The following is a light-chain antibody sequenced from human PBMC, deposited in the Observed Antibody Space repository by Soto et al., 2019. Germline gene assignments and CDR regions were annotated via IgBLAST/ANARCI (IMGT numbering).Light chain of an antibody. J-gene: IGLJ2*01. CDR1: SSDVGGYNY. Sequence: QSALTQPPSASGSPGQSVTISCTGTSSDVGGYNYVSWYQQHPGKAPKLMIYEVSKRPSGVPDRFSGSKSGNTASLTVSRLQAEDEADYYCSTYAGSNNLVVFGGGTKPTVL. CDR3: STYAGSNNLVV. V-gene: IGLV2-8*01. CDR2: EVS.